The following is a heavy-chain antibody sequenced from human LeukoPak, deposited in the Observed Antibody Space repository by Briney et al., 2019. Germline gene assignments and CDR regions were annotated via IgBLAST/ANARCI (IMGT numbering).Heavy chain of an antibody. CDR1: GFTFSSYG. CDR2: INDGGSRT. CDR3: ATGGRDSSGYYYSRAGYFDF. D-gene: IGHD3-22*01. Sequence: GGSLRLSCAASGFTFSSYGMSWVRQAPGKGPEWVSAINDGGSRTYYTDTVKGRFTITRDNSKRTLYLQVHPLRAEDTAISFCATGGRDSSGYYYSRAGYFDFWGQGPLVTVSS. V-gene: IGHV3-23*01. J-gene: IGHJ4*02.